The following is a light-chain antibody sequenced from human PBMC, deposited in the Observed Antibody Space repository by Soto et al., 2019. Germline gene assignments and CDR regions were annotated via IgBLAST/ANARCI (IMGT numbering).Light chain of an antibody. CDR2: ETP. CDR3: QQYGSSPGT. J-gene: IGKJ1*01. CDR1: QSVRDRY. V-gene: IGKV3-20*01. Sequence: ELVLTQSPVTLSLSPGERATLSCRASQSVRDRYLAWYQQKPGQAPNLLIYETPTMATGVPDRFSGSGSGTDFALTISRVEPEDFAIYFCQQYGSSPGTFGQGTKVEI.